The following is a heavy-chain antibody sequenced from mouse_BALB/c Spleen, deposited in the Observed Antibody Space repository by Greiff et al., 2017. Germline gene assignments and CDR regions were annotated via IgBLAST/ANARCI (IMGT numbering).Heavy chain of an antibody. V-gene: IGHV1-87*01. J-gene: IGHJ4*01. CDR2: IYPGDGDT. D-gene: IGHD2-14*01. CDR1: GYTFTSYW. CDR3: ANARYGGYAMDY. Sequence: QVQLKQSGAELARPGASVKLSCKASGYTFTSYWMQWVKQRPGQGLEGIGAIYPGDGDTRYTQKFKGKATLTADKSSSTAYMQLSSLASEDSAVYYCANARYGGYAMDYWGQGTSVTVSS.